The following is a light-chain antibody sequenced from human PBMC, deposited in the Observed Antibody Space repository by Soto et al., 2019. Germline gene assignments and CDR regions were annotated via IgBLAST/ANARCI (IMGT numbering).Light chain of an antibody. CDR1: RSLVASDGNAY. CDR2: KVS. J-gene: IGKJ5*01. Sequence: EIVLTQTPLLSPVTLGQPASISCRSSRSLVASDGNAYLTWLHQRPGQPPRPIIYKVSQRLSGVPDRFSGSGAGTDFTLHISRVEAEDVGTYFCMQATQLRTFGQGTRLEIK. V-gene: IGKV2-24*01. CDR3: MQATQLRT.